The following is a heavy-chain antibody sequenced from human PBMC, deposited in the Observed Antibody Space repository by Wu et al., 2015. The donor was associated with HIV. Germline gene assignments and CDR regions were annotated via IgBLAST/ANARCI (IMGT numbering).Heavy chain of an antibody. D-gene: IGHD3-10*01. CDR2: FIPTFDTS. Sequence: QVQLVQSGAEVKKPGSSVKVSCKASGGTFSDYSIAWVRLAPGQGIEWMGGFIPTFDTSNYAQKFQGRVAITTDKSLTTAYMDLRSLKSDDTAIYYCARVEVRRGRDGAYTWFDTVGPGNPGHRLL. J-gene: IGHJ5*02. CDR1: GGTFSDYS. V-gene: IGHV1-69*05. CDR3: ARVEVRRGRDGAYTWFDT.